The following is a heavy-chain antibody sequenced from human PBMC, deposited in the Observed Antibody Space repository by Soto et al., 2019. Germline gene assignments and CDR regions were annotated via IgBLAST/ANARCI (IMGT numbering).Heavy chain of an antibody. CDR2: ISDDGSSK. Sequence: QVQLVESGGGVVQPGRSLRLSCAASGFTFSSYGMHWVRQAPGKGLEWVAVISDDGSSKYYVDSVKGRFTISRDNSKNTLYLQMNSLRAEDTAAYFCAKRYSRSPYYYGIDVWGQGTTVTVSS. CDR1: GFTFSSYG. V-gene: IGHV3-30*18. D-gene: IGHD1-1*01. J-gene: IGHJ6*02. CDR3: AKRYSRSPYYYGIDV.